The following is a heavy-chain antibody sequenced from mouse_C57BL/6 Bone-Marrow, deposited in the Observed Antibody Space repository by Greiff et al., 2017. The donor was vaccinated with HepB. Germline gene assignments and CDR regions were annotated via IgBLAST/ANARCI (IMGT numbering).Heavy chain of an antibody. CDR2: IHPNSGST. Sequence: VQLQQSGAELVKPGASVKLSCKASGYTFTSYWMHWVKQRPGQGLEWIGMIHPNSGSTNYNEKFKSKATLTVDKSSSTAYMQLSSLTSEDSAVYYCARSRYSNYVGDYWGQGTTLTVSS. CDR1: GYTFTSYW. CDR3: ARSRYSNYVGDY. J-gene: IGHJ2*01. D-gene: IGHD2-5*01. V-gene: IGHV1-64*01.